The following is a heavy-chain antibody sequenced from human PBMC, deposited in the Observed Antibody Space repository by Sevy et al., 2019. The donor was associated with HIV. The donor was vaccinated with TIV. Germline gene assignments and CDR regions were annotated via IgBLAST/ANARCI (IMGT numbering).Heavy chain of an antibody. V-gene: IGHV3-30*04. Sequence: GGSLRLSCAASGFTFSSYAMHWVRQAPGKGLEWVAVISYDGSNKYYADSVKGRFTISRDNSKNTLYLQMNSLRVEDTAVYYCASDYSNYYYGMDVWGQGTTVTVSS. CDR1: GFTFSSYA. J-gene: IGHJ6*02. D-gene: IGHD4-4*01. CDR3: ASDYSNYYYGMDV. CDR2: ISYDGSNK.